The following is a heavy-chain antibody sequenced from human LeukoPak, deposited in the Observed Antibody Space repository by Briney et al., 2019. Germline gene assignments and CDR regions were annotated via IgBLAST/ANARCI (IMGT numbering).Heavy chain of an antibody. D-gene: IGHD2-8*01. J-gene: IGHJ6*03. CDR3: ARRNGYYYYYMDV. CDR1: GYSFTTYW. CDR2: IYPSNSDT. Sequence: GESLKISCKGSGYSFTTYWIGWVRQMPGKGQEWMGIIYPSNSDTRYSPSFQGQVTISADKSISTAYLQWSSLKASDTAMYYCARRNGYYYYYMDVWGKGTTVTVSS. V-gene: IGHV5-51*01.